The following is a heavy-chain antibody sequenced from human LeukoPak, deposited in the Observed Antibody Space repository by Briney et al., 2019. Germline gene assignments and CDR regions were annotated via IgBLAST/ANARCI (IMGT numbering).Heavy chain of an antibody. D-gene: IGHD6-25*01. CDR3: ARQLPTAAADTRGYFDY. Sequence: SETLSLTCAVYGGSFSGYYWSWIRQPPGKGLEWIGEINHSGSTNYNPSLRSRATLSVDTSNNQFSLKLASVTAADAAVYFCARQLPTAAADTRGYFDYWGQGTVVTVSS. CDR1: GGSFSGYY. J-gene: IGHJ4*02. V-gene: IGHV4-34*01. CDR2: INHSGST.